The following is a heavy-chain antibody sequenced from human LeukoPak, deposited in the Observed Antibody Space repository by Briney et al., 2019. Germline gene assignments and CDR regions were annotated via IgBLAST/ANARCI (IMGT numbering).Heavy chain of an antibody. D-gene: IGHD6-19*01. CDR1: GYTFTSYD. CDR2: ISAYSGNT. CDR3: ARDEGPPSYSSGWYYPYYYYYGMDV. J-gene: IGHJ6*02. Sequence: GASVKVSCKASGYTFTSYDINWVRQAPGQGLEWMGWISAYSGNTNYAQKLQGRVTMTTDTSTSTAYMELRSLRSDDTAVYYCARDEGPPSYSSGWYYPYYYYYGMDVWGQGTTVTVSS. V-gene: IGHV1-18*01.